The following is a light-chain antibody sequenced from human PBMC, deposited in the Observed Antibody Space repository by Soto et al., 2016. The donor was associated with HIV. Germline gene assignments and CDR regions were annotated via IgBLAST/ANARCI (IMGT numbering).Light chain of an antibody. CDR1: NLGSKS. J-gene: IGLJ1*01. CDR2: DDS. CDR3: QVWDSPSDHFV. V-gene: IGLV3-21*01. Sequence: SYVLTQPPSVSVAPGKTARITCGGDNLGSKSVNWYQQKPGQAPVLVLYDDSDRPSGIPERFSGSNSGNTATLTISRVEAGDEADYYCQVWDSPSDHFVFGTGTKVT.